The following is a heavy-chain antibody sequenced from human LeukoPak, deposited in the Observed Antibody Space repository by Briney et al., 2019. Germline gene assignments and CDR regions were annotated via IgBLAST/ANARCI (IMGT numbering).Heavy chain of an antibody. CDR2: ISSGSTTI. J-gene: IGHJ4*02. V-gene: IGHV3-48*01. Sequence: GRSLRLSCAASGFTFTKYSMHWVRQTPGKGLEWVSYISSGSTTIYYTDSVKGRFTISRDNANNSLYLQMNSLRAEDTAVYYCERRESTTMVRGGVDYWGQGTLVTVSS. CDR1: GFTFTKYS. CDR3: ERRESTTMVRGGVDY. D-gene: IGHD3-10*01.